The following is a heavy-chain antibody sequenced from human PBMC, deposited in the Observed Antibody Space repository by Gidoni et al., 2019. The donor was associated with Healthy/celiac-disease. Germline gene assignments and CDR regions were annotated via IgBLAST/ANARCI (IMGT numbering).Heavy chain of an antibody. J-gene: IGHJ6*02. V-gene: IGHV1-18*01. CDR3: ARDWGDCSGGSCYLYYYYGMDV. CDR1: GYTFTSYG. CDR2: IRAYNGNT. D-gene: IGHD2-15*01. Sequence: QVQLVQSGAEVKKPGASVKVSCKASGYTFTSYGLRWLRQAPGQGLEWMGWIRAYNGNTNYAQKLQGRVTMTTDTSTSTAYMELRSLRSDDTAVYYCARDWGDCSGGSCYLYYYYGMDVWGQGTTVTVSS.